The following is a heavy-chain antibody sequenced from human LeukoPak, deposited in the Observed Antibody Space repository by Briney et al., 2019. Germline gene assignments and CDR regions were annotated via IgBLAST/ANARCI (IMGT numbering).Heavy chain of an antibody. CDR2: IYTSGST. D-gene: IGHD2-8*01. CDR1: GGSLSSYY. Sequence: PPETLSHTRPVSGGSLSSYYWRWIRQPAGKGLEWIGRIYTSGSTNYNPSLKRRVTISVDTSKTQFALKLNSVTAADTAVYYCSRMLFSRRDVWGKGTTVTVSS. CDR3: SRMLFSRRDV. J-gene: IGHJ6*04. V-gene: IGHV4-4*07.